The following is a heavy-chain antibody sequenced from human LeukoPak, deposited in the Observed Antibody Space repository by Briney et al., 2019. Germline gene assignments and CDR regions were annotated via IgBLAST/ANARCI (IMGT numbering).Heavy chain of an antibody. Sequence: GGSLRLSCAASGFTFSSYSMSWVRQAPGKGLEWVSAISGGGGSTYYAGSVKGRFTISRDNSKNTLYLQMNSLRAEDTAVYYCAKDNWNHYFDYWGQGTLVTVSS. J-gene: IGHJ4*02. D-gene: IGHD1-20*01. CDR1: GFTFSSYS. CDR2: ISGGGGST. CDR3: AKDNWNHYFDY. V-gene: IGHV3-23*01.